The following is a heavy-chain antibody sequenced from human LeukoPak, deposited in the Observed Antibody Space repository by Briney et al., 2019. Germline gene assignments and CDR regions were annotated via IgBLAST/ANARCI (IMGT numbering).Heavy chain of an antibody. J-gene: IGHJ4*02. V-gene: IGHV4-34*01. CDR1: GGSFSGYY. D-gene: IGHD3-3*01. CDR3: ARSITIFGVVIHDY. Sequence: SETLSLTCAVYGGSFSGYYWSWIRQPPGKGLEWIGEINHSGSTNYNPSLKSRVTISVDTSKNQFSLKLSSVTAADTAVYYCARSITIFGVVIHDYWGQGTLVTVSS. CDR2: INHSGST.